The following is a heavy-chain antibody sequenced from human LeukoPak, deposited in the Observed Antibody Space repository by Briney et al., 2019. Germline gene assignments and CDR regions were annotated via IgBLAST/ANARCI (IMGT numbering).Heavy chain of an antibody. CDR3: ARGGDDSGLYFAY. CDR2: INPQSGAT. D-gene: IGHD3-22*01. J-gene: IGHJ4*02. CDR1: GYSFTGFY. V-gene: IGHV1-2*02. Sequence: ASVKVSCKASGYSFTGFYIHWVRQAPGQGLEWMAWINPQSGATNYAQKFRGRITTTRDMSITTAYMGVTTLRSDDTAAYYCARGGDDSGLYFAYWGQGTLVTVSS.